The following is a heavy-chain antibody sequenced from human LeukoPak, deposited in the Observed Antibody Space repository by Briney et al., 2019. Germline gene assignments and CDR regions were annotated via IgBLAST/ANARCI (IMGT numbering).Heavy chain of an antibody. CDR1: EFTFDDYA. V-gene: IGHV3-9*01. CDR2: ISWNSGSI. Sequence: GRSLRLSCAASEFTFDDYAMHWVRQAPGKGLEWVSGISWNSGSIGYADSVKGRFTISRDNAKNTVYLQMNSLRADDTAVYYCARLGEMTVTKGYWGQGTLVTVSS. CDR3: ARLGEMTVTKGY. D-gene: IGHD1/OR15-1a*01. J-gene: IGHJ4*02.